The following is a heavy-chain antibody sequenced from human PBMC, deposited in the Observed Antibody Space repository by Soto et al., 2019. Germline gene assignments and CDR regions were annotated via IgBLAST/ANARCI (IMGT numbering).Heavy chain of an antibody. CDR1: GFSFNTYS. J-gene: IGHJ5*02. CDR2: ITSTSSYI. CDR3: ARATITLVRGVIDP. V-gene: IGHV3-21*01. Sequence: PGGSLRLSCAASGFSFNTYSMNWVRQAPGKGLEWVSSITSTSSYIYYADSVKGRFTISRDNAKNSLYLQMNSLRAEDTAVYYCARATITLVRGVIDPWGQGTLVTVSS. D-gene: IGHD3-10*01.